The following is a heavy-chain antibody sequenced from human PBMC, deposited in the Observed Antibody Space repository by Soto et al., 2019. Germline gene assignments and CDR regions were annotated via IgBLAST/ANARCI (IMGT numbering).Heavy chain of an antibody. J-gene: IGHJ6*02. CDR2: IYYSGST. V-gene: IGHV4-39*01. CDR3: ATSETIKYSSSWYVPHYYYYYGMDV. CDR1: GGSISSSSYY. Sequence: QLQLQESGPGLVKPSETLSLTCTVSGGSISSSSYYWGWIRQPPGKGLEWIGSIYYSGSTYYNPSLKSRVTISVDTSKNQFSLKLSSVTAADTAVYYCATSETIKYSSSWYVPHYYYYYGMDVWGQGTTVTVSS. D-gene: IGHD6-13*01.